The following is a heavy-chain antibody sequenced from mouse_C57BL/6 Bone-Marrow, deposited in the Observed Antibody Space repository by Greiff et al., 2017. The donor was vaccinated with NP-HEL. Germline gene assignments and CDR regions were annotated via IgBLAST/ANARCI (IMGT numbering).Heavy chain of an antibody. CDR2: IYPRSGNT. J-gene: IGHJ3*01. V-gene: IGHV1-81*01. D-gene: IGHD1-1*01. CDR1: GYTFTSYG. Sequence: VKLQESGAELARPGASVKLSCKASGYTFTSYGISWVKQRTGQGLEWIGEIYPRSGNTYYNEKFKGKATLTADKSSSTAYMELRSLTSEDSAVYFCATPLLLRSTWFAYWGQGTLVTVSA. CDR3: ATPLLLRSTWFAY.